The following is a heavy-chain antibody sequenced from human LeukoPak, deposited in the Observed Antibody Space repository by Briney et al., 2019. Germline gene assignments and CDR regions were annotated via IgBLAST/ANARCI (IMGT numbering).Heavy chain of an antibody. V-gene: IGHV3-23*01. Sequence: GGSLRLSCAASGFTFSTYAMSWVRQAPGKGLEWVSTIYYSGGNTYSADSVKGRFTISRDNAKNTLYLQMNSLRAEDTAVYYCAKDQGRAVVPGRFDYWGQGTLVTVSS. CDR1: GFTFSTYA. D-gene: IGHD2-15*01. CDR2: IYYSGGNT. J-gene: IGHJ4*02. CDR3: AKDQGRAVVPGRFDY.